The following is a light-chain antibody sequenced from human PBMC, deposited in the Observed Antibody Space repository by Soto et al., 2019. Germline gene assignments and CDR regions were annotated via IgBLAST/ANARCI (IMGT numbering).Light chain of an antibody. CDR1: QSVSSN. V-gene: IGKV3-15*01. CDR2: GAS. Sequence: EIVMRQSPATLSVAPGERATLSCRASQSVSSNLAWYQQKPGQAPRLLIYGASTRATGIPARFSGSGSGTEFTLTISSLQSEDFAVYYCQQYNNWPPLTFGQGTRLAIK. CDR3: QQYNNWPPLT. J-gene: IGKJ5*01.